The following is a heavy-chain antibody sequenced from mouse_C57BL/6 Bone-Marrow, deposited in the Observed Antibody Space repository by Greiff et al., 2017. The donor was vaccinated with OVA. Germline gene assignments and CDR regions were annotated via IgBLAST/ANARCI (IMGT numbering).Heavy chain of an antibody. CDR2: SRTKANDYTT. J-gene: IGHJ1*03. Sequence: EVQVVESGGGLVQSGRSLRLSCATSGFTFSDFYMEWVRQAPGKGLEWIAASRTKANDYTTEYSATVKGRLIVSRATSQSILYLQMHALRAEDTAIYYCSRDADGTNWYFGGWGTGATVTVSS. V-gene: IGHV7-1*01. CDR1: GFTFSDFY. CDR3: SRDADGTNWYFGG. D-gene: IGHD4-1*01.